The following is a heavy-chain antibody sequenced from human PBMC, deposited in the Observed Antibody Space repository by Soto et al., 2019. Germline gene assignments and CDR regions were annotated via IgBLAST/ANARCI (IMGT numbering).Heavy chain of an antibody. CDR3: ARDRKVENDGRYYYYCFDV. Sequence: PSKTVSLTFTVSGGSISSGPNYWSWIRQHPGKGLDWIGYIYYSGTTYYNPSLRGRVTISLDTSKNQFSLNLSSVTAADTAVYSCARDRKVENDGRYYYYCFDVSWQWAS. D-gene: IGHD1-1*01. V-gene: IGHV4-31*03. CDR2: IYYSGTT. J-gene: IGHJ6*01. CDR1: GGSISSGPNY.